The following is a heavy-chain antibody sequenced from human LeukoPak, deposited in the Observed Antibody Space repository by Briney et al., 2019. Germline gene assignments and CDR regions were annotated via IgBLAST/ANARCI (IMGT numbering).Heavy chain of an antibody. J-gene: IGHJ3*01. D-gene: IGHD4-17*01. CDR2: ISSSSSSYSYT. V-gene: IGHV3-21*01. CDR1: GFTFSSYS. CDR3: ARPQVNDYGDCGT. Sequence: RTGGSLRLSCAASGFTFSSYSMHWVRQAPGKGLEWVSSISSSSSSYSYTYYADSVQGRFTISRDNAKNTLLLQMNSLRAEDTAVYYCARPQVNDYGDCGTWGQGTMVAVSS.